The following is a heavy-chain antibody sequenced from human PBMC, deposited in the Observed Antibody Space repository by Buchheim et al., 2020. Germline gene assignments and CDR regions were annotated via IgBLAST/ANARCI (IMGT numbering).Heavy chain of an antibody. J-gene: IGHJ6*02. CDR1: GFTFSSYS. V-gene: IGHV3-48*02. Sequence: VQLVESGGGVVQPGRSLRLSCAASGFTFSSYSMNWVRQAPGKGLEWVSYISSSSSTIYYADSVKGRFTISRDNAKNSLYLQMNSLRDEDTAVYYCAKVLGILTVYYYYGMDVWGQGTT. CDR3: AKVLGILTVYYYYGMDV. CDR2: ISSSSSTI. D-gene: IGHD3-9*01.